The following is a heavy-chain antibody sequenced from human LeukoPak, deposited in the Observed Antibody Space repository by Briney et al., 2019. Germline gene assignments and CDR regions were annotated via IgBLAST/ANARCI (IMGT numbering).Heavy chain of an antibody. CDR3: ARGQRYDLWSGYYEWFDP. V-gene: IGHV1-69*13. Sequence: EASVKVSCKASGGTFISYAISWVRQAPGQGLEWMGGIIPIFGTANYAQKFQGRVTITADESTSTAYMELSSLRSEDTAVYYCARGQRYDLWSGYYEWFDPWGQGTLVTVSS. CDR1: GGTFISYA. CDR2: IIPIFGTA. D-gene: IGHD3-3*01. J-gene: IGHJ5*02.